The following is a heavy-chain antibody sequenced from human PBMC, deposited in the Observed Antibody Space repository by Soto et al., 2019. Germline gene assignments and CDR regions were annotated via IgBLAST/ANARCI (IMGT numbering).Heavy chain of an antibody. CDR2: ISGSGGST. CDR3: AKAGGNTVTTGHYYYYGMDV. CDR1: GFTFSSNS. V-gene: IGHV3-23*01. Sequence: GGSLRLSCAASGFTFSSNSMSWVRQAPGKGLEWVSAISGSGGSTYYADSVKGRFTISRNNSKNTLYLQMNSLRAEDTAVYYCAKAGGNTVTTGHYYYYGMDVWGQGTTVTVSS. D-gene: IGHD4-4*01. J-gene: IGHJ6*02.